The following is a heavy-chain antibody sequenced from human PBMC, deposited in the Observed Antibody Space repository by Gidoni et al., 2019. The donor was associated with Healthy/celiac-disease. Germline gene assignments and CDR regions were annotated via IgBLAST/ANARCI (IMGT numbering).Heavy chain of an antibody. J-gene: IGHJ4*02. Sequence: EVQLVESGGGLVQPGSSLRLSCAASGFTFADSAMHWVRQAPGMGLECVSGISCNSGSIGYADSVKGRFIISRDNAKNSLYLQMNSLRAEDTALYYCAKDIGGSIAAAGTLGYWGQGTLVTVSS. CDR2: ISCNSGSI. CDR3: AKDIGGSIAAAGTLGY. CDR1: GFTFADSA. D-gene: IGHD6-13*01. V-gene: IGHV3-9*01.